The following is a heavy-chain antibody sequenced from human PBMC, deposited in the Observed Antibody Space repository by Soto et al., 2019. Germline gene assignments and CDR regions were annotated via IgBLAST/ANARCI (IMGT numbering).Heavy chain of an antibody. D-gene: IGHD6-19*01. Sequence: EVQLVETGGGLIQPGGSLRLSCAASGFSVNSNYMSWVRQAPGKGLEWVSVIYGGGSTYYADSVKGRFTISSDNSKNTLYLQMNSLRAEDTAVYYCAREGAVAGTHRPLPLGYWGQGTLVTVSS. CDR3: AREGAVAGTHRPLPLGY. CDR2: IYGGGST. V-gene: IGHV3-53*02. CDR1: GFSVNSNY. J-gene: IGHJ4*02.